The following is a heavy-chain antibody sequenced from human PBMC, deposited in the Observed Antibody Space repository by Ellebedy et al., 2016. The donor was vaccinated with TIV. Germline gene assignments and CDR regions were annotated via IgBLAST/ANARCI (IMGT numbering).Heavy chain of an antibody. CDR2: INRDGSDK. V-gene: IGHV3-7*03. D-gene: IGHD3-22*01. CDR1: AFTSDTYW. CDR3: TCSSGWSGEGGS. J-gene: IGHJ4*02. Sequence: GESLKISCAASAFTSDTYWMTWVRQAPGKGLEWVANINRDGSDKNYVASVEGRFTISRDNAKKSLYLQMTSLRDDDTAVYYCTCSSGWSGEGGSWGQGTLVTVSS.